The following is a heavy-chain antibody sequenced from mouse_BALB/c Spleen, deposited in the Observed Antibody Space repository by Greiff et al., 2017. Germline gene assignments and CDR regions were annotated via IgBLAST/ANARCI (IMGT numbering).Heavy chain of an antibody. CDR1: GYSITSDYA. CDR2: ISYSGST. Sequence: EVQLVESGPGLVKPSQSLSLTCTVTGYSITSDYAWNWIRQFPGNKLEWMGYISYSGSTSYNPSLKSRISITRDTSKNQFFLQLNSVTTEDTATYYCASGRYDVRYYAMDYWGQGTSVTVSS. J-gene: IGHJ4*01. D-gene: IGHD2-14*01. V-gene: IGHV3-2*02. CDR3: ASGRYDVRYYAMDY.